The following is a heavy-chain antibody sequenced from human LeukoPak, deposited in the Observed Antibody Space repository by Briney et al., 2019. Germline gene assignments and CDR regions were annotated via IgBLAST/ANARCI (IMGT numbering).Heavy chain of an antibody. Sequence: ASVKVSCTASGGTFSSYAISWVRQAPGQGLEWMGGIIPIFGTANYAQKFQGRVTITADESTSTAYMELSSLRSEDTAVYYCARGETGTTYPYYYYGMDVWGQGTTVTVSS. D-gene: IGHD1-7*01. J-gene: IGHJ6*02. CDR2: IIPIFGTA. CDR1: GGTFSSYA. CDR3: ARGETGTTYPYYYYGMDV. V-gene: IGHV1-69*13.